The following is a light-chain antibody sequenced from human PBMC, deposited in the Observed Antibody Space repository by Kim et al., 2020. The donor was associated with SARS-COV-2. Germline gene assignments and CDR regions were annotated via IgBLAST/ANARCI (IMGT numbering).Light chain of an antibody. Sequence: EVVLTQSPGTLSLSPGERATLSCRASQSVSSANLAWYQQRSGQAPRLLIYGASTRATGIPDRFSGSGSGTDFTLTISRLEPEDFAVYYCQQYHSSPRTFGQGTKGGYQ. CDR1: QSVSSAN. CDR3: QQYHSSPRT. J-gene: IGKJ1*01. CDR2: GAS. V-gene: IGKV3-20*01.